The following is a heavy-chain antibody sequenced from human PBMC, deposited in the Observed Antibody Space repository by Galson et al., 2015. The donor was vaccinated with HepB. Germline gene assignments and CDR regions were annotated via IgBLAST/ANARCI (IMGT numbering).Heavy chain of an antibody. CDR2: MNPNSGNT. J-gene: IGHJ4*02. D-gene: IGHD6-19*01. CDR1: GYTFTSYD. CDR3: ARDRIAVAGTFDY. Sequence: SVKVSCKASGYTFTSYDINWVRQATGQGLEWMGWMNPNSGNTGYAQKFQGRVTMTRNTSISTAYMELSSLRSEDTAVYYCARDRIAVAGTFDYWGQGTLVTVSS. V-gene: IGHV1-8*01.